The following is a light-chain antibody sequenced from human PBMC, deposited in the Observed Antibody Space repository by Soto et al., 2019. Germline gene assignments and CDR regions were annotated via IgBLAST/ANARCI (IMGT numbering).Light chain of an antibody. CDR1: QSVSIY. CDR2: DTS. CDR3: QHRSSSPPRIT. J-gene: IGKJ5*01. V-gene: IGKV3-11*01. Sequence: EIVLTQSPATLSLSPGERATLSCRASQSVSIYLAWYQQKPGQAPRLLIYDTSNRATGIPAKFSGSGSGTDFALTISILDPEAAAVYYCQHRSSSPPRITFGQGTRLEIK.